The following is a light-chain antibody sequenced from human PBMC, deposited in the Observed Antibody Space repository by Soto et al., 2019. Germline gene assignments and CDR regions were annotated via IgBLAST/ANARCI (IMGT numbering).Light chain of an antibody. J-gene: IGKJ5*01. CDR2: DAS. V-gene: IGKV3-11*01. CDR1: QSIGSY. Sequence: EIVLTQSPATLSLSPGESATLSCRASQSIGSYLAWYQQRPGQAPSLLIYDASSRATGVPARFSGSGSGTDFTLSISSLEPEDFAVYYCQQRGNWPPITLGQGTRLEI. CDR3: QQRGNWPPIT.